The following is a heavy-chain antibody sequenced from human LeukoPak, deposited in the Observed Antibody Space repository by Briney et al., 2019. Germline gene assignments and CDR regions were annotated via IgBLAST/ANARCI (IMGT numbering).Heavy chain of an antibody. CDR3: ARAPLPPAANYYYMDV. CDR2: IIPIFGTA. CDR1: GGTFSSCA. V-gene: IGHV1-69*13. D-gene: IGHD2-2*01. J-gene: IGHJ6*03. Sequence: ASVKVSCKASGGTFSSCAISWVRQAPGQGLEWMGGIIPIFGTANYAQKFQGRVTITADESTSTAYMELSSLRSEDAAVYYCARAPLPPAANYYYMDVWGKGTTVTVSS.